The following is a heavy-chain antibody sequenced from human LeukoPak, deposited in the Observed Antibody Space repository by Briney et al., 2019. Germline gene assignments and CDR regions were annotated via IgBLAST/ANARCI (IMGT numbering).Heavy chain of an antibody. D-gene: IGHD6-13*01. V-gene: IGHV1-2*02. Sequence: GASVKVSCKASGYTFTGYYMHWVRQAPGQGLEWMGWINPNSGGTNYAQKFQGRVTMTRDTSISTAYMELSRLRSDDTAVYYCARAFPSSWPDHPSFDYWGQGTLVTVSS. J-gene: IGHJ4*02. CDR1: GYTFTGYY. CDR3: ARAFPSSWPDHPSFDY. CDR2: INPNSGGT.